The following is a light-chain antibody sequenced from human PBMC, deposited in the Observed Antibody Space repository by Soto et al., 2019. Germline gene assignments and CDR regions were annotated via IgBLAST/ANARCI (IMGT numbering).Light chain of an antibody. Sequence: QSALTQPASVSGSPGQSITISCTGTSSDVGGYNLVSWYQQRPGKAPKLMIYDVSYRPSGVSNRFSGSKSGNTASLTISGLQSEDEADYYCCSFTSSSTLVFAPGTKVTVL. V-gene: IGLV2-14*01. CDR2: DVS. CDR1: SSDVGGYNL. J-gene: IGLJ1*01. CDR3: CSFTSSSTLV.